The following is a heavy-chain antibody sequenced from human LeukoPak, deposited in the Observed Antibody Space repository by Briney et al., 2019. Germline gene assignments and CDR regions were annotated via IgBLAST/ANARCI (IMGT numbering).Heavy chain of an antibody. D-gene: IGHD2/OR15-2a*01. CDR3: ASFEYKYSF. CDR1: GVTFNDFW. J-gene: IGHJ4*02. V-gene: IGHV3-7*01. CDR2: MNQDESQK. Sequence: GGSLRLSCEASGVTFNDFWMTWVRQAPGKGLEWVATMNQDESQKYYVDSVKGRFTISRDNAKNALFLQMNSLRGEDTAIYYCASFEYKYSFGGQGTLVTVSS.